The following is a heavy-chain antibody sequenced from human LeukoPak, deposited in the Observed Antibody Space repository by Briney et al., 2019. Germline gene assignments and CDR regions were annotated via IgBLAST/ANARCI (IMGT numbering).Heavy chain of an antibody. D-gene: IGHD3-10*01. CDR3: ARGMVRSYYGLDV. J-gene: IGHJ6*02. V-gene: IGHV3-53*01. CDR1: GFTVNSNY. CDR2: IYSGGGT. Sequence: GGSLRLSYAASGFTVNSNYIHWVRQAPGKGLEWVSVIYSGGGTLYADSVKGRFTISRDISKNTVFLQMNGVRTEDTALYHCARGMVRSYYGLDVWGQGTTVIVSS.